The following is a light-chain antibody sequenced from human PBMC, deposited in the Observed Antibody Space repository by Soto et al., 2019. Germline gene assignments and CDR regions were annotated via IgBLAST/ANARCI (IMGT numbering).Light chain of an antibody. CDR2: DVS. J-gene: IGLJ3*02. CDR3: SSYTTSSTLV. CDR1: SSDVGSYNY. Sequence: QSALTQPASVSGSPGQSITISCTGTSSDVGSYNYVSWYQQYPGKAPKLMIYDVSDRPSGVSNRFSGSKSGNTASLTISGLQAEDEADYYCSSYTTSSTLVIGGGTKLTVL. V-gene: IGLV2-14*01.